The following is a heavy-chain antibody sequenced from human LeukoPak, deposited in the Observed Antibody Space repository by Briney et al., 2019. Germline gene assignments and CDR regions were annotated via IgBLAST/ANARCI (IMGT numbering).Heavy chain of an antibody. Sequence: GASVKVSCKASGYTFTSYGISWVRQAPGQGLEWMGWISAYNGNTNYAQKLQGRVTMTTDTSTSTAYMELRSLRSDDTAVYYCARDTPYSSSWFLHGMDVWGQGTTVTVSS. CDR3: ARDTPYSSSWFLHGMDV. CDR1: GYTFTSYG. D-gene: IGHD6-13*01. CDR2: ISAYNGNT. V-gene: IGHV1-18*01. J-gene: IGHJ6*02.